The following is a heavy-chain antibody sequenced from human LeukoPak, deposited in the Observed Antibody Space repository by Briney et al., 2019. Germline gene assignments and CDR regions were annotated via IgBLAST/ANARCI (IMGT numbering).Heavy chain of an antibody. V-gene: IGHV1-18*01. CDR1: GYTFTSYG. Sequence: GASVKVSCKASGYTFTSYGISWVRQAPGQGLEWMGWISAYNGNTNYAQKLQGRVTMTRDTSTSTVYMELSSLRSEDTAVYYCARGPSYSGTYYMDVWGKGTTVTISS. CDR3: ARGPSYSGTYYMDV. CDR2: ISAYNGNT. J-gene: IGHJ6*03. D-gene: IGHD2-15*01.